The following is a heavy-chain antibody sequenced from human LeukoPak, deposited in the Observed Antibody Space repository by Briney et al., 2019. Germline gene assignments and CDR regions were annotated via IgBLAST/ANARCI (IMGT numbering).Heavy chain of an antibody. CDR3: ARDQTGTGGFDP. V-gene: IGHV3-23*01. CDR2: ISGSGGNT. CDR1: GFTFSNYA. D-gene: IGHD1-1*01. J-gene: IGHJ5*02. Sequence: GGSLRLTCAATGFTFSNYAMSWVRLAPGKGLDWVSAISGSGGNTYYADSVKGRFTISRDNSKNMLYLQMNSLRAEDTGIYYCARDQTGTGGFDPWGQGTLVTVSS.